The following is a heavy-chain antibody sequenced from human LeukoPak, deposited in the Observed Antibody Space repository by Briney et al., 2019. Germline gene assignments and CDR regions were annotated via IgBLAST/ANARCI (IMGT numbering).Heavy chain of an antibody. CDR1: GFTFSSYA. J-gene: IGHJ3*02. CDR2: ISGRGGNT. CDR3: AGATVAYHDAFDI. V-gene: IGHV3-23*01. D-gene: IGHD1-26*01. Sequence: PGGSLRLSCAASGFTFSSYAMSWVRQAPGKGLEWVSTISGRGGNTYYADSVKGRFTISRDNSKNTLYLQMNSLRAEDTAVYYCAGATVAYHDAFDIWGQGTMVTVSS.